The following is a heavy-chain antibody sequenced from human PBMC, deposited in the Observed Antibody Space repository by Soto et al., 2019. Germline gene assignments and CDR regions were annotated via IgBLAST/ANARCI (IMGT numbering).Heavy chain of an antibody. CDR2: INPNSGGT. Sequence: QVQLVQSGAEVKKPGASVKVSCKASGYTFTGYYMHWVRQAPGQGLEWMGWINPNSGGTNYAQKFQGWVTMTRDTSIRTAYMELSRLGSDDTAVYYCARGQPEVVNAIPYWYFDLWGRVTLVTVSS. J-gene: IGHJ2*01. CDR1: GYTFTGYY. D-gene: IGHD2-21*01. V-gene: IGHV1-2*04. CDR3: ARGQPEVVNAIPYWYFDL.